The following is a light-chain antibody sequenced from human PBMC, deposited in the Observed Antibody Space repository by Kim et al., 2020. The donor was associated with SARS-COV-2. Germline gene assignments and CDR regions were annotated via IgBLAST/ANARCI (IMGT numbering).Light chain of an antibody. Sequence: SYELTQPPSVSVSPGQTASITCSGDKLGDKYACWYQQKPGQSPILVIYQDSNRPSGIPERFSGSNSGNTATLIISGTQAMDEADYYCQAWDSSVVFGGGTQLTVL. CDR1: KLGDKY. V-gene: IGLV3-1*01. J-gene: IGLJ2*01. CDR2: QDS. CDR3: QAWDSSVV.